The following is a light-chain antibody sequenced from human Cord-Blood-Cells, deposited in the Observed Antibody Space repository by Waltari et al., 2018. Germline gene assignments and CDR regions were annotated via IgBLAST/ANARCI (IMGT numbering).Light chain of an antibody. CDR1: QSVSSSY. Sequence: EIVLTQSPGTLSLSPGERATLSCRASQSVSSSYLAWYQQKPGKAPRLLIYGASSMATGIPDRFSGSGSGTDFTLTISRLEPEDFAVYYCQQYGSSMYTFGQGTKLEIK. CDR2: GAS. V-gene: IGKV3-20*01. CDR3: QQYGSSMYT. J-gene: IGKJ2*01.